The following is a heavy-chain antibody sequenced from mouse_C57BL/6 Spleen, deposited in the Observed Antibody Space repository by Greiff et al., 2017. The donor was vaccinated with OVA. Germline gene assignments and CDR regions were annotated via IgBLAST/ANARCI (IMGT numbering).Heavy chain of an antibody. J-gene: IGHJ4*01. CDR2: IYPGGGYT. CDR1: GYTFTNYW. Sequence: VKLMESGAELVRPGTSVKMSCKASGYTFTNYWIGWAKQRPGHGLEWIGDIYPGGGYTNYNEKFKGKATLTADKSSSTAYMQFSSLTSEDSAIYYCARGEGYAMDYWGKGTSVTVSS. V-gene: IGHV1-63*01. CDR3: ARGEGYAMDY.